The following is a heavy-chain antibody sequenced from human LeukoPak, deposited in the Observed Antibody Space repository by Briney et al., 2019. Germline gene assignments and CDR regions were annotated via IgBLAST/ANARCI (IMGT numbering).Heavy chain of an antibody. CDR1: GGSFSGYY. J-gene: IGHJ3*02. V-gene: IGHV4-34*01. CDR3: ARSHYYDTSGYLVAFDI. CDR2: INHSGST. D-gene: IGHD3-22*01. Sequence: SETLSLTCAVYGGSFSGYYWSWIRQPPGKGLEWIGEINHSGSTNYNPSLKSRVTISVDTSKNQFSLKLSSVTAADTAVYYCARSHYYDTSGYLVAFDIWGHGTMVPVSS.